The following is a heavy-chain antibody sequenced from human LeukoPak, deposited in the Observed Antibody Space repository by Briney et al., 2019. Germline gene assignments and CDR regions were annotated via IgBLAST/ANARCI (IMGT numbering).Heavy chain of an antibody. J-gene: IGHJ6*02. D-gene: IGHD4-23*01. CDR2: ISSSGSTI. CDR1: GFTFSDYY. V-gene: IGHV3-11*01. Sequence: PGGSLRLSCAASGFTFSDYYMSWIRQAPGKGLEWVSYISSSGSTIYYADSVKGRFTISRDNAKNSLYLQMNSLRAEDTAVYYCAKVHYGGNSRSVHYYGMDVWGQGTTVTVSS. CDR3: AKVHYGGNSRSVHYYGMDV.